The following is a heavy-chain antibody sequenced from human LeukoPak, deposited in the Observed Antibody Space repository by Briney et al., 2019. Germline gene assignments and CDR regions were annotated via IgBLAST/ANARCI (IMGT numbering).Heavy chain of an antibody. CDR3: ARVVPVVPAATSWFDP. CDR2: IIPIFGTA. CDR1: GGTFSSDA. D-gene: IGHD2-2*01. Sequence: SVKVSCKASGGTFSSDAISWVRQAPGQGLEWMGGIIPIFGTANYAQKFQGRVTITADESTSTAYMELSSLRSEDTAVYYCARVVPVVPAATSWFDPWGQGTLVTVSS. J-gene: IGHJ5*02. V-gene: IGHV1-69*01.